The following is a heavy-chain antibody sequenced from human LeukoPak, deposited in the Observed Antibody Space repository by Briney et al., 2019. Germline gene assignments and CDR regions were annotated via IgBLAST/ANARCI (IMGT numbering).Heavy chain of an antibody. Sequence: GGSLRLSCAASGFTSSSYAMSWVRQAPGKGLEWVSAISGSGGSTYYADSVKGRFTVSRDESKNTLYVQMNNLRVEDTSVYYCAQDHGYYYGYDYWGQGTLVTVSS. V-gene: IGHV3-23*01. CDR3: AQDHGYYYGYDY. J-gene: IGHJ4*02. CDR1: GFTSSSYA. CDR2: ISGSGGST. D-gene: IGHD3-10*01.